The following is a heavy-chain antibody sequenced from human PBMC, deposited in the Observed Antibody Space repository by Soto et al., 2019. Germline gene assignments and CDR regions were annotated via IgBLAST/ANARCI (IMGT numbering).Heavy chain of an antibody. J-gene: IGHJ6*03. CDR3: ARALGYCSSTSCYAGARDSPYSYYYMDV. CDR2: ISSSGSTI. V-gene: IGHV3-11*01. CDR1: GFTFSDYY. D-gene: IGHD2-2*01. Sequence: GGSLRLSCAASGFTFSDYYMSWIRQAPGKGLEWVSYISSSGSTIYYADSVKGRFTISRDNAKNSLYLQMNSLRAEDTAVYYCARALGYCSSTSCYAGARDSPYSYYYMDVWGKGTTVTVSS.